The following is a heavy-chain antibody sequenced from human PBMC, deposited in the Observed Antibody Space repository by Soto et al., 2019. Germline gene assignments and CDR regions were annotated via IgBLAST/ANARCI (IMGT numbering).Heavy chain of an antibody. CDR1: GFTFSSYG. Sequence: QVQLVESGGGVVQPGRSLRLSCAASGFTFSSYGMHWVRQAPGKGLEWVAVIWYDGSNKYYADSVKGRFTISRDNSKNTLYLQMNSLKAEDTAVYYCAKEVGVVVVAPIYYGMDVWGQGTTVTVSS. D-gene: IGHD2-15*01. CDR2: IWYDGSNK. J-gene: IGHJ6*02. V-gene: IGHV3-33*06. CDR3: AKEVGVVVVAPIYYGMDV.